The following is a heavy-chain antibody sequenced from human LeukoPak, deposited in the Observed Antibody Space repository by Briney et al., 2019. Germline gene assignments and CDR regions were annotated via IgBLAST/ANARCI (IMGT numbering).Heavy chain of an antibody. CDR3: ARGEEKATITGLDS. V-gene: IGHV3-21*01. D-gene: IGHD5-24*01. CDR1: GFTFDDYA. CDR2: ISSGSTYI. J-gene: IGHJ4*02. Sequence: GRSLRLSCAASGFTFDDYAMHWVRQAPGKGLEWVSAISSGSTYIYYADSVKGRFTVSRDNAENSLFLQMNGLRAEDTAVYFCARGEEKATITGLDSWGQGTLATVSS.